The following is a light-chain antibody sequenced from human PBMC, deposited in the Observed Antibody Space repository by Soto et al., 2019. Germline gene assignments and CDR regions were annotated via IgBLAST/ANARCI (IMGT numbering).Light chain of an antibody. Sequence: EIVLTQSPGTLSLSPGERATLSCRASQSVSSSYLAWYQQKPGQTPKLLIYGASNRATGIPDRFSGSGSGTDFTLTISRLEPEDFAVYYCQQFGNSPYTFGQGTSWRSN. V-gene: IGKV3-20*01. CDR3: QQFGNSPYT. CDR2: GAS. J-gene: IGKJ2*01. CDR1: QSVSSSY.